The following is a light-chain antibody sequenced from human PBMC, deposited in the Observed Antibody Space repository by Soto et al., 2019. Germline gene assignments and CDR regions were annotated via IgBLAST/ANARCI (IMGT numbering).Light chain of an antibody. CDR2: AAS. Sequence: DIQMTHSPSSLSASVGDRVTITCRASQSISSYLNWYQQKPGKAPKLLIYAASSLQSGVPSRFSGSGSGTDFTLTISSLQPEDFATYYCQQSYSTLFTFGPGTKVDI. V-gene: IGKV1-39*01. J-gene: IGKJ3*01. CDR1: QSISSY. CDR3: QQSYSTLFT.